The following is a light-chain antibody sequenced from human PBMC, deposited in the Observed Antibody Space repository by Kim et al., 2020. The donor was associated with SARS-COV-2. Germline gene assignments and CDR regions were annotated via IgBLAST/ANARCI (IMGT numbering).Light chain of an antibody. CDR3: QQFTIYPRT. Sequence: ASVGDRVTITCRASQGISNHLAWYQQNPGKAPKLLIYGASTLQSGVPSRFSGSGSGTEFTLTISSLQPEDFATYSCQQFTIYPRTFGQGTKVGIK. J-gene: IGKJ1*01. CDR1: QGISNH. CDR2: GAS. V-gene: IGKV1-9*01.